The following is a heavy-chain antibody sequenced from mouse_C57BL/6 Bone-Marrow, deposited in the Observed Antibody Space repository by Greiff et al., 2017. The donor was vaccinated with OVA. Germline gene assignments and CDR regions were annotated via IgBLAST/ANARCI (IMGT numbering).Heavy chain of an antibody. CDR2: INPSSGYT. CDR3: ESSHYYGSSPFAY. Sequence: QVQLKQSGAELARPGASVKMSCKASGYTFTSYTMHWVKQRPGQGLEWIGYINPSSGYTKYNQKFKDKATLTADKSSSTAYMQLSSLTSEDSAVYYCESSHYYGSSPFAYWGQGTLVTVSA. CDR1: GYTFTSYT. D-gene: IGHD1-1*01. V-gene: IGHV1-4*01. J-gene: IGHJ3*01.